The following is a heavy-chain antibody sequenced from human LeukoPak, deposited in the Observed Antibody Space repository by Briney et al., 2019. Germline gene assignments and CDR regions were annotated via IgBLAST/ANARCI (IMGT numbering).Heavy chain of an antibody. Sequence: SETLSLTCTVSGGSISSYYWGRIRQPPGKGLEWIGYVYYSGSTKYNPSLKSRVTISVDTSKNQFSLKLSSVTAADTAVYYCARLRWDGYSRYFDYWGQGTLVTVSS. CDR2: VYYSGST. J-gene: IGHJ4*02. CDR1: GGSISSYY. V-gene: IGHV4-59*01. D-gene: IGHD5-24*01. CDR3: ARLRWDGYSRYFDY.